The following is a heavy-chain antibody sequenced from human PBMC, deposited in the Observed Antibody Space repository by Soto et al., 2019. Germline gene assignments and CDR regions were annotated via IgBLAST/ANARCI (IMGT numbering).Heavy chain of an antibody. CDR2: IKQDGSEK. CDR3: ARARGDRGYDFGYYLDY. J-gene: IGHJ4*02. D-gene: IGHD5-12*01. Sequence: EVQLVESGGGLVQPGGSLRLSCAASGFTFSSYWMSWVRQAPGKGLEWVANIKQDGSEKYYVDSVKGRFTISRDNAKNSLYLQMNSLRSEDTAVYYCARARGDRGYDFGYYLDYWGQGTLVTFSS. CDR1: GFTFSSYW. V-gene: IGHV3-7*01.